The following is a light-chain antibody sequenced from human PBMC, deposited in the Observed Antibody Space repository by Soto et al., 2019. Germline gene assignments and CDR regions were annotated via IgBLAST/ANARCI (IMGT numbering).Light chain of an antibody. Sequence: QSVLTQPASVSGSPGQSITISCTGTSSDVGSYNLVSWYQQHPGKAPKLMIYEVSKRPSGVSNRFSGSKSGNTASLTISGLQAEDEADYCCCSYAGSSTNVVFGGGTKLTVL. CDR1: SSDVGSYNL. J-gene: IGLJ2*01. V-gene: IGLV2-23*02. CDR2: EVS. CDR3: CSYAGSSTNVV.